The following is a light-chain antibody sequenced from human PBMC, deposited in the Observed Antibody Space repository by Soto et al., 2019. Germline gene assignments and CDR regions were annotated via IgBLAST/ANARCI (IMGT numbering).Light chain of an antibody. Sequence: DIQMTQSPSTLSASVGDRVTITCRASQSISSWLAWYQQKPGKAPKLLIYKASSLESGVPSRFSGSGSGTEFTLTISSLQPDDFETYYCQQYNSYWYTFGQGTKLEIK. J-gene: IGKJ2*01. CDR3: QQYNSYWYT. CDR1: QSISSW. V-gene: IGKV1-5*03. CDR2: KAS.